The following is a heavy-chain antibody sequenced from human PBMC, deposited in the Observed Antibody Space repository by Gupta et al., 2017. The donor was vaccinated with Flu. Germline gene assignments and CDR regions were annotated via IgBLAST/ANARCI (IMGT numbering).Heavy chain of an antibody. V-gene: IGHV3-15*02. D-gene: IGHD3-9*01. Sequence: EVQLVESGGALVKPGGSLRLSCAASGFSFTNAWLNWVRQAPGKGLEWVARIKSKRDGATTDYAALWIGRFTISRDDSKNTLFLQMNSLKTAVTAVYYCNADPLYDFLTGSDALDIWGQGTVVTVPS. CDR3: NADPLYDFLTGSDALDI. CDR2: IKSKRDGATT. J-gene: IGHJ3*02. CDR1: GFSFTNAW.